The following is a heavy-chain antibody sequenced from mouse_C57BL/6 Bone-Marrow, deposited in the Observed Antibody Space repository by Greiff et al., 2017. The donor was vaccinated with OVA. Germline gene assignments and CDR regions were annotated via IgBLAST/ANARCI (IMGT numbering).Heavy chain of an antibody. CDR1: GYTFTSYW. CDR2: IDPNSGGT. D-gene: IGHD1-1*01. CDR3: VLYYGSSYRAMDY. J-gene: IGHJ4*01. Sequence: VQLQQPGAELVKPGASVKLSCKASGYTFTSYWMHWVKQRPGRGLEWIGRIDPNSGGTKYNEKFKSKATLTVDKPSSTAYMQLCSLTSEDSAVYYCVLYYGSSYRAMDYWGQGTSVTVSS. V-gene: IGHV1-72*01.